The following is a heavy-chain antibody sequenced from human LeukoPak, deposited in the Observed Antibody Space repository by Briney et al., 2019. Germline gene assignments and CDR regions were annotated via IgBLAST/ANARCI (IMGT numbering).Heavy chain of an antibody. D-gene: IGHD3-22*01. CDR1: GYSFTSYW. CDR2: IYPGDSDT. V-gene: IGHV5-51*01. CDR3: ARLIYDSSGYYYYYYGMDV. Sequence: GESLKISCKGSGYSFTSYWIGWVRQMPGKGLEWMGIIYPGDSDTCYRPSFQGQVTISADKSISTAYLQWSSLKASDTAMYYCARLIYDSSGYYYYYYGMDVWGQGTTVTVSS. J-gene: IGHJ6*02.